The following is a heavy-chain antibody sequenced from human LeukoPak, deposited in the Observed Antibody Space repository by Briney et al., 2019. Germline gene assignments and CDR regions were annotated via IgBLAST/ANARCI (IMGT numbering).Heavy chain of an antibody. J-gene: IGHJ5*02. D-gene: IGHD1-26*01. CDR3: ARGGIGGAPRSGWFDP. CDR1: GYSFTTQW. CDR2: IYPADSDT. Sequence: GESLKISCKGSGYSFTTQWIAWVRQMPGKGLAWMGIIYPADSDTGYSPSFQGQVTISADKSISPAYLQWSSLEPSDTAMYSRARGGIGGAPRSGWFDPWGQGTLVTVSS. V-gene: IGHV5-51*01.